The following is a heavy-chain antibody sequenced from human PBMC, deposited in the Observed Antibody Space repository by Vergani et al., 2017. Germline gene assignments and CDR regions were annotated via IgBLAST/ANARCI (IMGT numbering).Heavy chain of an antibody. CDR2: IDHTGRP. J-gene: IGHJ6*03. Sequence: QVQLQQWGGGLLKPSETLSLTCVVNGGSFTSYHWTWIRQSPGEGLEWVGDIDHTGRPDYNPALMGRLTMSVDKSRNQFSLTLNAVTATDTAIYFCARVNTETNGHLYYYYYMDVWGEGTAVTVS. CDR3: ARVNTETNGHLYYYYYMDV. D-gene: IGHD4-11*01. CDR1: GGSFTSYH. V-gene: IGHV4-34*01.